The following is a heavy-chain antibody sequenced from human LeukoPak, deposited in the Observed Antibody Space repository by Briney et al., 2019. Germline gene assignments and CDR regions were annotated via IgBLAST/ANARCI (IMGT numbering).Heavy chain of an antibody. CDR3: ARDSTTWAVDY. V-gene: IGHV3-53*05. CDR2: IYSGDST. Sequence: GGSLRLSCAASGFTVSSNYISWVRQAPGKGLEWVSVIYSGDSTYYADSVKGRSSISRDNSKNTVYLQMTSLRSEDTAVYYCARDSTTWAVDYWGQGTLITVST. D-gene: IGHD7-27*01. CDR1: GFTVSSNY. J-gene: IGHJ4*02.